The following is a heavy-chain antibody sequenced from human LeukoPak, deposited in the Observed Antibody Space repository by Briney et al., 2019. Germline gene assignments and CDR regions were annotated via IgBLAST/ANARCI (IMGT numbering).Heavy chain of an antibody. D-gene: IGHD3-10*01. CDR2: VIPSGGGT. CDR3: AREPAGTGYFDY. J-gene: IGHJ4*02. Sequence: ASVKVSCKASEYSFTSYYIHWVRQAPGQGLEWMGIVIPSGGGTSYAQKFQGRVTMTRDTSTSTVYMEVSSLRSEDMAVYYCAREPAGTGYFDYWGQGTLVTVSS. V-gene: IGHV1-46*01. CDR1: EYSFTSYY.